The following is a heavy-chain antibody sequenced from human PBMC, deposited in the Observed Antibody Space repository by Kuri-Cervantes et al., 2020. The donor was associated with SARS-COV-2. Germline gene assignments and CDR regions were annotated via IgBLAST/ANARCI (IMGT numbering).Heavy chain of an antibody. CDR3: AKAVKAVAGTVLDWFDP. J-gene: IGHJ5*02. Sequence: GGSLRLSCAASGFTFSSYAMGWVRQAPGKGLEWVSAISGSGGSTYYADSVKGRFTISRDNSKNTLYLQMNSLRAEDTAVYYCAKAVKAVAGTVLDWFDPWGQGTLVTVSS. D-gene: IGHD6-19*01. CDR1: GFTFSSYA. V-gene: IGHV3-23*01. CDR2: ISGSGGST.